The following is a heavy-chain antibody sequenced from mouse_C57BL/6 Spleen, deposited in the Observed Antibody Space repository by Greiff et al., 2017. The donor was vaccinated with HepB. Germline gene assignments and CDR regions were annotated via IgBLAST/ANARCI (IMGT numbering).Heavy chain of an antibody. J-gene: IGHJ3*01. Sequence: QVQLQQPGAELVKPGASVKLSCKASGYTFTSYWMQWVKQRPGQGLEWIGEIDPSDSYTNYNQKFKGKATLTVDTSSSTAYMQLSSLTSEDSAVYYCAHSPRFAYWGQGTLVTVSA. CDR2: IDPSDSYT. V-gene: IGHV1-50*01. CDR3: AHSPRFAY. CDR1: GYTFTSYW.